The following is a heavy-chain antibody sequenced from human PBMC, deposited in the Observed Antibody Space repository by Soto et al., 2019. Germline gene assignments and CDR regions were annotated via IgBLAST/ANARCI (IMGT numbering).Heavy chain of an antibody. CDR2: IIPIFGTA. CDR3: AKKGEGSSSWSFDY. D-gene: IGHD6-13*01. V-gene: IGHV1-69*12. CDR1: GGTFSSYA. Sequence: QVQLVQSGAEVKKPGSSVKVSCKASGGTFSSYAISWVRQAPGQGLEWMGGIIPIFGTANYAQKFQGRVTITADESTGTAYMELSSLRSEDTAVYSCAKKGEGSSSWSFDYWGQGNLVSVSS. J-gene: IGHJ4*02.